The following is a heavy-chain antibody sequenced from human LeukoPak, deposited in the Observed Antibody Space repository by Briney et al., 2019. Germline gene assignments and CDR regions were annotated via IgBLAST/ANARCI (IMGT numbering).Heavy chain of an antibody. D-gene: IGHD5-12*01. Sequence: ASVNVSCKASGYTFTSYGISWVQQAPGQGLEWMGWISAYNGNTKYAHKVPGRVTMTTDTSTRTAYMELRSLRSDDTAVYYCARDEVVGGYHQGAFDIWGQGTMVTVSS. CDR1: GYTFTSYG. CDR3: ARDEVVGGYHQGAFDI. V-gene: IGHV1-18*01. J-gene: IGHJ3*02. CDR2: ISAYNGNT.